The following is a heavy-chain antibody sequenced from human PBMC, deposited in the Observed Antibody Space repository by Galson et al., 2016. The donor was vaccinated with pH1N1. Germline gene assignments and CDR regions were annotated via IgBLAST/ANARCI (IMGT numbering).Heavy chain of an antibody. CDR3: ARDGGRAGAFDI. CDR2: IIPLFGTG. D-gene: IGHD6-25*01. Sequence: SVKVSCKASRGTFSNYVINWVRQAPEQGLEWVGGIIPLFGTGYNARNFQGRFTITADKSTSTTYMELNSLTSEDTALYFCARDGGRAGAFDIWGPGTMVNVSS. CDR1: RGTFSNYV. J-gene: IGHJ3*02. V-gene: IGHV1-69*06.